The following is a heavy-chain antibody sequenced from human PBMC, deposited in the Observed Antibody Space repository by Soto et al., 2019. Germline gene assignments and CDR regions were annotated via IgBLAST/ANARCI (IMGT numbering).Heavy chain of an antibody. CDR1: GFTVIIYG. Sequence: PGGSLRLSCAASGFTVIIYGMHWVRQAPGKGLEWVAVISYDGSNKYYADSVKGRFTISRDNSKNTLYLQMNSLRAEDTAVYYCAKDMFAWWSPRFFSGPLNAFDIWGQGTMVTVSS. D-gene: IGHD2-15*01. J-gene: IGHJ3*02. CDR2: ISYDGSNK. CDR3: AKDMFAWWSPRFFSGPLNAFDI. V-gene: IGHV3-30*18.